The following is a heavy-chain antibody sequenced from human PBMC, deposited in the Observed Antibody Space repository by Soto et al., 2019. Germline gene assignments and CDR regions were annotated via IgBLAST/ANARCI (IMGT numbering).Heavy chain of an antibody. CDR3: AHRPSGWYLFDY. D-gene: IGHD6-19*01. CDR2: IYWNEDK. Sequence: SGPTLVNPTQTLTLTCSFSGFSLTSSGEGVGWVRQPPGKTLEWLALIYWNEDKAYSPSLKARLTITKDTSKNQVVLTMTNMDPVDTATYYCAHRPSGWYLFDYWGQGTLVTVSS. V-gene: IGHV2-5*01. CDR1: GFSLTSSGEG. J-gene: IGHJ4*02.